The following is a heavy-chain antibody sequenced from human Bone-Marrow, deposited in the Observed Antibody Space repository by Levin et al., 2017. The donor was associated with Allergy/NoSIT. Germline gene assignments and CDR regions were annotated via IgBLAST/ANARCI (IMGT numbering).Heavy chain of an antibody. V-gene: IGHV1-69*08. Sequence: SVKVSCQLSGGTFTGYTITWVRQSPGQGLEWMGRISPIFDTVVYSQRFQGRLTFVADTSTTTAYMELSGLTSDDTAVYYCARDDVEQRLVGGYDYWGQGTLVTVSS. CDR1: GGTFTGYT. D-gene: IGHD5-12*01. CDR3: ARDDVEQRLVGGYDY. J-gene: IGHJ4*02. CDR2: ISPIFDTV.